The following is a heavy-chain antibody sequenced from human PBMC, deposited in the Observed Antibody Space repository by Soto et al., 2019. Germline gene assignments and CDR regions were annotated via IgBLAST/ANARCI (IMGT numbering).Heavy chain of an antibody. V-gene: IGHV3-15*01. CDR2: IKIKTDGGTT. CDR1: GFTFSNAW. Sequence: PGGSLRLSCAASGFTFSNAWMSWVRQAPGKGLEWVGRIKIKTDGGTTDYAAPVKGRFTISRDDSKNTLYLQMNSLKTEDTAVYYCTTPNMTQANWGQGTLVTV. CDR3: TTPNMTQAN. J-gene: IGHJ4*02.